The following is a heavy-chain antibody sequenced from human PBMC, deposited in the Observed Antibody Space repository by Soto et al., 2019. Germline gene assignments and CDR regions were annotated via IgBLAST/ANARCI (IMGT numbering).Heavy chain of an antibody. J-gene: IGHJ6*02. CDR3: ARDRTTMGDSQYYYYGMDV. D-gene: IGHD2-21*02. Sequence: SETLSLTCTVSGGSISSYHWSWIRQPPGKGLEWIGYIYYSGSTKYNPSLKSRVTISVDTSKNQFSLKLSSVTAADTAVYYCARDRTTMGDSQYYYYGMDVWGQGTTVT. V-gene: IGHV4-59*01. CDR1: GGSISSYH. CDR2: IYYSGST.